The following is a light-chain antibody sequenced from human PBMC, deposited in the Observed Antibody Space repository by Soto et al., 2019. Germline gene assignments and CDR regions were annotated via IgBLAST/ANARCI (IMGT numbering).Light chain of an antibody. CDR3: QQYGTSPWT. CDR1: QNVNSDY. Sequence: EIVLTQSPGTLSLFPGERATLSCRATQNVNSDYLAWYQQKPGQAPRLIIYIASRRATGIPERLSGSGSGTDFTLTISRLEAEDFAVYYCQQYGTSPWTFGQGTKVEIK. V-gene: IGKV3-20*01. CDR2: IAS. J-gene: IGKJ1*01.